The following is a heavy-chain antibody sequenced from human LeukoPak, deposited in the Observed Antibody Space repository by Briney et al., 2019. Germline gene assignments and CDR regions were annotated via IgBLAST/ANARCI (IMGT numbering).Heavy chain of an antibody. CDR3: AKEGVWGNWFDP. V-gene: IGHV1-69*06. CDR1: GGTFSSYA. Sequence: SVKVSCKASGGTFSSYAISWVRQAPGQGLEWMGGIIPIFGTANYAQKFQGRVTITADKSTSTAYMELSSLRSEDTAVYYCAKEGVWGNWFDPWGQGTLVIVSS. D-gene: IGHD5/OR15-5a*01. J-gene: IGHJ5*02. CDR2: IIPIFGTA.